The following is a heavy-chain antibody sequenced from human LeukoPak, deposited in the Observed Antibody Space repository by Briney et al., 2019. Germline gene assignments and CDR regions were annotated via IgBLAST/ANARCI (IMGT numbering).Heavy chain of an antibody. D-gene: IGHD1-1*01. J-gene: IGHJ4*02. Sequence: GGSLRLSCAAYGFTFSSYAMSWVRQAPGNGLEWVSAISGSGGSTYYADSVKGRFTISRDNSKNTLYLQMNSLRAEDTAVYYCAKDGWGGAGPRHFDYWGQGTLVTVSS. V-gene: IGHV3-23*01. CDR1: GFTFSSYA. CDR3: AKDGWGGAGPRHFDY. CDR2: ISGSGGST.